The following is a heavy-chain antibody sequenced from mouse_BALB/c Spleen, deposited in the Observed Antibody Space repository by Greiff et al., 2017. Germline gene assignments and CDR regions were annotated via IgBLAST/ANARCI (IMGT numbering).Heavy chain of an antibody. CDR2: ISYSGST. CDR1: GDSITSGY. CDR3: ARGDYRYYYAMDY. Sequence: EVQLVESGPSLVKPSQTLSLTCSVTGDSITSGYWNWIRKFPGNKLEYMGYISYSGSTYYNPSLKSRISITRDTSKNQYYLQLNSVTTEDTATYYCARGDYRYYYAMDYWGQGTSVTVSS. V-gene: IGHV3-8*02. J-gene: IGHJ4*01. D-gene: IGHD2-14*01.